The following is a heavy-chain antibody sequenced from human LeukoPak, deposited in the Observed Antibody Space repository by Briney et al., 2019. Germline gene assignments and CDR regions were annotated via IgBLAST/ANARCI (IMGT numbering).Heavy chain of an antibody. V-gene: IGHV4-59*01. CDR3: ARDRVPSNWFDL. CDR1: GGSISSYY. D-gene: IGHD2-2*01. CDR2: IYYSGST. Sequence: PSETLSLTCTVSGGSISSYYWSWIRQPPGKGLEWIGYIYYSGSTNYDPSLKSRVTISVDTSKNQFSLKLSSVTAADTAVYYCARDRVPSNWFDLWGQGTLVTVSS. J-gene: IGHJ5*02.